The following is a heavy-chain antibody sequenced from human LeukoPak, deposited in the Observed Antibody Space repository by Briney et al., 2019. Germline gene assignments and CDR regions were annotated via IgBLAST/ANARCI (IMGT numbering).Heavy chain of an antibody. CDR2: ISWNSVSI. CDR1: GFTFDDYA. J-gene: IGHJ4*02. D-gene: IGHD6-19*01. V-gene: IGHV3-9*01. Sequence: PGGSLRLSCAASGFTFDDYAMHWVRQAPGKGLEGVSGISWNSVSIGYADSVKGRFTISRDNAKNSLYLQMNSLRAEDTALYYCAKATGIAVAGPVFDYWGQGTLVTVSS. CDR3: AKATGIAVAGPVFDY.